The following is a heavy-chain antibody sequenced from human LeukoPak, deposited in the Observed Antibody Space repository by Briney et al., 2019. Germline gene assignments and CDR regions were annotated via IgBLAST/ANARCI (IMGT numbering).Heavy chain of an antibody. CDR2: IRSKANSYAT. CDR3: VACSRTSCSHALGY. V-gene: IGHV3-73*01. J-gene: IGHJ4*02. D-gene: IGHD2-2*01. Sequence: GGSLRLSCAASGCTFSGSAMHWVRQASGKGLGWVGRIRSKANSYATAYAASVKGRFTISRDDSKNTAYLQMNSLKTEDTAVYYCVACSRTSCSHALGYWGQGTLVTVSS. CDR1: GCTFSGSA.